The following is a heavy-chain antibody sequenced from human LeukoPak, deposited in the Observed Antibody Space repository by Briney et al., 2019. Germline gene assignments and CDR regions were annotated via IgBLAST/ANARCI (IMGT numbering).Heavy chain of an antibody. Sequence: GGSLRLSCAASGFTFSNAWMSWVRQAPGKGLEWVGRIKSKTDGGTTDYAAPVKGRFTISRDDSKNTLYLQMNSLKTEDTAVYYCTTDSYDYVWGSYRRRFVWGQGTLVTVSS. CDR1: GFTFSNAW. CDR2: IKSKTDGGTT. J-gene: IGHJ4*02. V-gene: IGHV3-15*01. D-gene: IGHD3-16*02. CDR3: TTDSYDYVWGSYRRRFV.